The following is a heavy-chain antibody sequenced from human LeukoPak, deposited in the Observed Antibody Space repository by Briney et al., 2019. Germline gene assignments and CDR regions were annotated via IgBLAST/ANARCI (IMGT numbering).Heavy chain of an antibody. CDR2: LYYSGST. Sequence: SETLSLTCAVSGGSISSYYWTWIRQPPGKGLERIGYLYYSGSTYYNPSLKSRVTISVDTSKNHFSLKLTSVTAADTAVYYCARGKPYPKHVIFDYWGQGNLVTVSS. J-gene: IGHJ4*02. V-gene: IGHV4-59*01. CDR1: GGSISSYY. CDR3: ARGKPYPKHVIFDY. D-gene: IGHD1-14*01.